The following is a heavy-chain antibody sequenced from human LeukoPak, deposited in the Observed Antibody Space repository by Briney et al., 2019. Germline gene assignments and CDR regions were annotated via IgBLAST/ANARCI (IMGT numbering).Heavy chain of an antibody. V-gene: IGHV3-30*02. CDR2: IRNDGGNN. Sequence: GGSLRLSCAASGLTFSSSGMDWVRQSPGKGREWVAFIRNDGGNNNYAESVKGRLIISRENSKNEIYLQMDSLTGEDTAVNYCAEDMGNTCMYYWGQGTLITVSS. D-gene: IGHD1-26*01. J-gene: IGHJ4*02. CDR1: GLTFSSSG. CDR3: AEDMGNTCMYY.